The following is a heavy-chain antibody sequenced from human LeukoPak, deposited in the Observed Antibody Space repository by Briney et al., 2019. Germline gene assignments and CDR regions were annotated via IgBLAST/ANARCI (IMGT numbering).Heavy chain of an antibody. Sequence: SVKVSCKASRGTFSSYAISWVRQAPGQGLEWMGGIIPIFGTASYAQKFQGRVTITTDESTSTAYMELSSLRSEDTAVYYCARSIVVVPAAMRSYHYYYYYMDVWGKGTTVTVSS. D-gene: IGHD2-2*01. CDR2: IIPIFGTA. CDR3: ARSIVVVPAAMRSYHYYYYYMDV. CDR1: RGTFSSYA. V-gene: IGHV1-69*05. J-gene: IGHJ6*03.